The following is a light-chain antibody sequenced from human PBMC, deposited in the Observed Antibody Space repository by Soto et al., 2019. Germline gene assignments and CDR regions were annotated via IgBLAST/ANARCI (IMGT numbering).Light chain of an antibody. CDR3: QKYNNWPYT. CDR1: QSVSSN. CDR2: GAS. V-gene: IGKV3-15*01. J-gene: IGKJ2*01. Sequence: EIVMTQSPATLSVSPGERDTLFCRASQSVSSNLAWYQQKPGQAPRLLIYGASTRATGIPARFSGSGSGTEFTLTISSLQSEDFAVYYCQKYNNWPYTFGQGTKLEIK.